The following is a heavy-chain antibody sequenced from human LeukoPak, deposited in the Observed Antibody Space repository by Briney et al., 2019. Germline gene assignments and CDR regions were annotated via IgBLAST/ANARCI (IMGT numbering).Heavy chain of an antibody. V-gene: IGHV1-8*01. Sequence: ASVKVSCKASGYTFTSYDINWARQATGQGLEWMGWMNPNSGNTGYAQKFQGRVTMTRNTSISTAYMELRSLRSEDTAVYYCAQDYYDRSGLLALWGRGTLVTVSS. J-gene: IGHJ2*01. D-gene: IGHD3-22*01. CDR2: MNPNSGNT. CDR1: GYTFTSYD. CDR3: AQDYYDRSGLLAL.